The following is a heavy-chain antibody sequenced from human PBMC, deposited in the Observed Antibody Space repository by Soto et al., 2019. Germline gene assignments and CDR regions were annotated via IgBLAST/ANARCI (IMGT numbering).Heavy chain of an antibody. CDR2: IYYSGST. Sequence: SETLSLTCTVSGGSISSYYWSWIRQPPGKGLEWIGYIYYSGSTNYNPSLKSRVTISVDTSKNQFSLKLSSVTAADTAVYYCARVIRGYSYGYGFGWFDPWGQGTLVNVSS. V-gene: IGHV4-59*01. CDR1: GGSISSYY. J-gene: IGHJ5*02. CDR3: ARVIRGYSYGYGFGWFDP. D-gene: IGHD5-18*01.